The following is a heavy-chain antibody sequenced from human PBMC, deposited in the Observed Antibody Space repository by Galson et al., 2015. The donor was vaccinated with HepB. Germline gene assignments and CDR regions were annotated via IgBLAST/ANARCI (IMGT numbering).Heavy chain of an antibody. D-gene: IGHD5-24*01. J-gene: IGHJ6*02. V-gene: IGHV3-23*01. CDR3: AKERRDGYNYGMDV. CDR1: GFTFSSYV. Sequence: SLRLSCAASGFTFSSYVMSWVRQGPGKGLEWVSGIGGSGGSTYYADSVKGRFTFSRDNSKNTLYLQMKSLRAEDTAIYYCAKERRDGYNYGMDVWGQGTTVTVSS. CDR2: IGGSGGST.